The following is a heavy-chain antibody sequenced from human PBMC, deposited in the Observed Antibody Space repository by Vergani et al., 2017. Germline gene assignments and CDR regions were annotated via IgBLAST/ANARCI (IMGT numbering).Heavy chain of an antibody. CDR1: GFNFNHYA. D-gene: IGHD5-12*01. J-gene: IGHJ6*02. Sequence: EVQLLESGGDLVQPGGSLRLSCAASGFNFNHYAMNWVRQAPGEGLEWVSGISGSGGSTYYAGSGKGRFTISRDSSKNTLYLQMNSLSAGDTAVYYCAKANPLNSGYDYLYYYHAMDVWGQGTTVTVSS. CDR3: AKANPLNSGYDYLYYYHAMDV. CDR2: ISGSGGST. V-gene: IGHV3-23*01.